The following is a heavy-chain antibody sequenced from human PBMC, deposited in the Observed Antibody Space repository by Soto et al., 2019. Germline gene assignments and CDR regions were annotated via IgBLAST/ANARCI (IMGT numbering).Heavy chain of an antibody. V-gene: IGHV3-48*03. J-gene: IGHJ6*02. CDR2: ISTGSSTI. CDR3: ARVRAGAANGYYGMDV. Sequence: PGGSLRLSCRASGFTLSYYEMHWVRQAPGKGLEWVSYISTGSSTIYYADSVRGRFTISRDNAENSLFLEMKSLRPEDTAVYHCARVRAGAANGYYGMDVWGQGTTVTVSS. CDR1: GFTLSYYE. D-gene: IGHD1-26*01.